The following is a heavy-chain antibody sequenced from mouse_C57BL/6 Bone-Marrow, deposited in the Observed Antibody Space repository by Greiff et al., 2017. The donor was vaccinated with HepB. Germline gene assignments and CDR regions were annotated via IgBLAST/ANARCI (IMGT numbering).Heavy chain of an antibody. CDR3: ARHGPLGRGDWYFDV. D-gene: IGHD4-1*01. CDR2: INSDGGST. Sequence: VESGGGLVQPGESLKLSCESNEYEFPSHDMSWVRKTPEKRLELVAAINSDGGSTYYPDTMERRFIISRDNTKKTLYLQMSSLRSEDTALYYCARHGPLGRGDWYFDVWGTGTTVIVSS. J-gene: IGHJ1*03. CDR1: EYEFPSHD. V-gene: IGHV5-2*01.